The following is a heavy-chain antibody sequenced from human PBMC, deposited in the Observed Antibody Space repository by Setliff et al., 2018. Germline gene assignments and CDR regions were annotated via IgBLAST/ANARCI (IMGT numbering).Heavy chain of an antibody. V-gene: IGHV4-38-2*02. CDR3: ARVD. J-gene: IGHJ4*02. D-gene: IGHD2-2*03. CDR1: GYSISSGYY. CDR2: MYHSGSV. Sequence: PSETLSLTCTVSGYSISSGYYWGWIRQPPGKGLEWIGNMYHSGSVYYNPSLKSRVTISVDTSKNQFSLKVTSVTAADTAVYYCARVDWGQGTPVTVSS.